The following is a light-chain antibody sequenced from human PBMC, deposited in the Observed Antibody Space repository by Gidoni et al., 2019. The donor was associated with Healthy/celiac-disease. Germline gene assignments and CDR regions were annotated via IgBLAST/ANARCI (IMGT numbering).Light chain of an antibody. Sequence: DIQMTKSPSSLSASVGDRVTITCRASQSISSYLNWYQQKPGKAPKLLIYASSSLQSGVPSRFSGSGSGTDFTLTISSLQPEDFATYYCQQSYSTPRTFXXXTKVEI. CDR3: QQSYSTPRT. CDR2: ASS. J-gene: IGKJ1*01. V-gene: IGKV1-39*01. CDR1: QSISSY.